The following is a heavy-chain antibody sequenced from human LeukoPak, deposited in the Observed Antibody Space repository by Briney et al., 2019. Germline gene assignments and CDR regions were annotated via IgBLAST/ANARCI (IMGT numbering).Heavy chain of an antibody. V-gene: IGHV4-59*08. J-gene: IGHJ1*01. CDR2: YYYSGNT. CDR1: GVSISNYY. Sequence: PSETLSLTCTVSGVSISNYYWSWIRQPPGKGLEWIGYYYYSGNTNYNPSLKSRVTISADTSKNQFSLRLFFVTASDTAVYYCATTFSGYASSWPEYFQHWGQGTLVTVSS. CDR3: ATTFSGYASSWPEYFQH. D-gene: IGHD6-13*01.